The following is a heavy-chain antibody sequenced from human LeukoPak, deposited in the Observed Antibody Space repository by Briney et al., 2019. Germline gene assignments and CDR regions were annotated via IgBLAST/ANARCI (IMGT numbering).Heavy chain of an antibody. D-gene: IGHD1-26*01. Sequence: GGSLRLSCAASGFTFSSYWMHWVRHAPGKGLVWVSRINSGGSSTSYADSVRGRFTISRDNAKNTLYLQMHSLRPEDTAVYYCARVTLTGSYLFDYWGQGTLVTVSS. CDR2: INSGGSST. V-gene: IGHV3-74*01. CDR1: GFTFSSYW. CDR3: ARVTLTGSYLFDY. J-gene: IGHJ4*02.